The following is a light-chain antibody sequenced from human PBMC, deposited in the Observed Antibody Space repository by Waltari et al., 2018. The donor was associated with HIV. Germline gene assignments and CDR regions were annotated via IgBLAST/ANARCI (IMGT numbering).Light chain of an antibody. Sequence: QSVLTQPPSVSGAPGLGVPVSCTGSGSNIGAGYDVHWYQQLPGTAPKLLIYGNINRPSGVPDRFSASKSGTSASLAITGLQPEDEADYYCQSYDSSLSAWVFGGGTKLTVL. CDR2: GNI. CDR3: QSYDSSLSAWV. V-gene: IGLV1-40*01. J-gene: IGLJ3*02. CDR1: GSNIGAGYD.